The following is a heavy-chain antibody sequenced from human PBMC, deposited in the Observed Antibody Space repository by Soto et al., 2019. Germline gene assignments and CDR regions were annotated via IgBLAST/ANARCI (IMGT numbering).Heavy chain of an antibody. J-gene: IGHJ4*02. Sequence: QVQLVESGGGVVQPGRSLRLSCAASGFTFSSYGFYWVRQAPGKGLEWVAVMWYDGSNQFYGDSVKGRFTISRDNSKNTVYLPLNSLRAEHTGVYYCGRQGCIESCNTGIDYWGQRTPVTVSS. D-gene: IGHD1-26*01. CDR3: GRQGCIESCNTGIDY. V-gene: IGHV3-33*01. CDR1: GFTFSSYG. CDR2: MWYDGSNQ.